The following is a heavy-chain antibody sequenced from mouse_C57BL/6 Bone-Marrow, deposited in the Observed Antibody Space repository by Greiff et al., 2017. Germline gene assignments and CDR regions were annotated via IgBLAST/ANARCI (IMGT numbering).Heavy chain of an antibody. V-gene: IGHV1-64*01. Sequence: VQLQQSGAELVKPGASVKLSCKASGYTFTSYWMHWVKQRPGQGLEWIGMIHPNSGSTNYNEKFKSKATLTVDKSSSTAYMQLSSLTSEDSAVYYCARENYYGRGVYYVDYWGQGTTLTVSS. J-gene: IGHJ2*01. CDR2: IHPNSGST. CDR3: ARENYYGRGVYYVDY. D-gene: IGHD1-1*01. CDR1: GYTFTSYW.